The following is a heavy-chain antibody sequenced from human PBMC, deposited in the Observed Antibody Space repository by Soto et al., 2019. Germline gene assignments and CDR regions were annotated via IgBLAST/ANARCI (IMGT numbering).Heavy chain of an antibody. CDR3: ARGIYSSSWYHYYFDL. Sequence: GGSLRLSCAVSGFTVSRNYMSWIRQAPGKGLEWVSVIYSGDSTNYADSVKDRFTISRDNSKNTLYLQMNSLRDEDTAVYYCARGIYSSSWYHYYFDLWGRGTLVTVSS. J-gene: IGHJ2*01. D-gene: IGHD6-13*01. CDR2: IYSGDST. V-gene: IGHV3-53*01. CDR1: GFTVSRNY.